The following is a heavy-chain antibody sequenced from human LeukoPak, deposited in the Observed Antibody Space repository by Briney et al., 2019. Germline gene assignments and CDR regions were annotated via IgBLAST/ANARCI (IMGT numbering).Heavy chain of an antibody. CDR3: AKDRANYYDSSGYLRGFDY. Sequence: GGSLRLSCAASGFTFSNYAMHWVRQAPGKGLEWVSAISGSGGSTYYADSVKGRFTISRDNSKNTLYLQMNSLRAEDTAVYYCAKDRANYYDSSGYLRGFDYWGQGTLVTVSS. J-gene: IGHJ4*02. CDR1: GFTFSNYA. D-gene: IGHD3-22*01. V-gene: IGHV3-23*01. CDR2: ISGSGGST.